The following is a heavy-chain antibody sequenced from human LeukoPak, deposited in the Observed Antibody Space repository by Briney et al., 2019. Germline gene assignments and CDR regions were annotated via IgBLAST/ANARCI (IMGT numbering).Heavy chain of an antibody. CDR2: IYYSGST. J-gene: IGHJ5*02. CDR1: GGSISSYY. V-gene: IGHV4-59*01. Sequence: SETLSLTCTVSGGSISSYYWSWIRQPPGKGLEWIGYIYYSGSTNYNPSLKSRVTISVDTSKNQFSLKLSSVTAADTAVYYCARTSYNWFDPWGQGALVTVSS. D-gene: IGHD2-2*01. CDR3: ARTSYNWFDP.